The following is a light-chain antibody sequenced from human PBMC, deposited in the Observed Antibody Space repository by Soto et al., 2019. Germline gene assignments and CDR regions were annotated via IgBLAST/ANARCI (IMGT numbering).Light chain of an antibody. Sequence: EIVMTQSPATLSVSPGERATLSCRASQSVSSNLAWYQQKPGQAPRLLIYGASTRATGIPDRFSGSGSGTEFTLTNSSLQSEDFAVYYCQQYNNWPPYTFGQGTKREIK. CDR3: QQYNNWPPYT. CDR1: QSVSSN. V-gene: IGKV3-15*01. CDR2: GAS. J-gene: IGKJ2*01.